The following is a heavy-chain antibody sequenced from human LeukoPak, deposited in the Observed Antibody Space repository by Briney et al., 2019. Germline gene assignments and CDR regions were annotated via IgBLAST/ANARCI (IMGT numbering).Heavy chain of an antibody. CDR1: GFTFSSYS. J-gene: IGHJ4*02. Sequence: PGGSLRLSCAASGFTFSSYSMNWVRQAPGKGLEWVSSISSSSSYIYYADSVKGRFTISRDNSKNTLYLQMNCLRAEDTALYYCAKYSPYDILTGSSYYFDYWGQGTLVTVSS. CDR3: AKYSPYDILTGSSYYFDY. CDR2: ISSSSSYI. V-gene: IGHV3-21*04. D-gene: IGHD3-9*01.